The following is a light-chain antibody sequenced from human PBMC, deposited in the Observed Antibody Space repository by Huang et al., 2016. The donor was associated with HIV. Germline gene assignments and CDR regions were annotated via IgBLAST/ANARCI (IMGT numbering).Light chain of an antibody. CDR3: QQYGSLPRT. CDR2: GAS. V-gene: IGKV3-20*01. CDR1: HSVSSIY. J-gene: IGKJ1*01. Sequence: EIVFTQSPGTLSLSPGERAPLSCRASHSVSSIYLAWYQQKPGQAPRLLIYGASSRATGIPDRFSGSGSGTDFTLTISRLEPEDFAEYYCQQYGSLPRTFGQGTKVEIK.